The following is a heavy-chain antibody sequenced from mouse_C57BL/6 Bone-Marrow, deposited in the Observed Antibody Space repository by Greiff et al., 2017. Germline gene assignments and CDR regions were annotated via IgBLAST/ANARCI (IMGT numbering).Heavy chain of an antibody. CDR3: ARKRFYAMDY. CDR1: GFSLTSYG. V-gene: IGHV2-2*01. Sequence: QVQLKQSGPGLVQPSQSLSITCTVSGFSLTSYGVHWVRQSPGKGLEWLGVLWSGGSTDYNAAFISRLSISKDNSKSQVFFKMNSLQADDTAIYYWARKRFYAMDYWGQGTAVTVSS. J-gene: IGHJ4*01. CDR2: LWSGGST.